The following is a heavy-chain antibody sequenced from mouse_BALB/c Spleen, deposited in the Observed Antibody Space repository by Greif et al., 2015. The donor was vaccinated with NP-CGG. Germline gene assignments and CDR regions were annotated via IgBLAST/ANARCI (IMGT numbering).Heavy chain of an antibody. D-gene: IGHD2-1*01. Sequence: EVMLVESGGGLVQPGGSRKLSCAASGFTFSSFGMHWVRQAPEKGLEWVAYISSGSSTIYYADTVKGRFTISRDSPKNXLCLQMTSLRSEDTAMYYCARYGNYAMDYWGQGTSVTVSS. CDR2: ISSGSSTI. J-gene: IGHJ4*01. CDR3: ARYGNYAMDY. CDR1: GFTFSSFG. V-gene: IGHV5-17*02.